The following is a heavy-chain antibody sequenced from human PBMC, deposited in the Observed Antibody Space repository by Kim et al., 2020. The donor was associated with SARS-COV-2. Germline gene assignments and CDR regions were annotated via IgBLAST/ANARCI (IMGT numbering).Heavy chain of an antibody. V-gene: IGHV4-39*07. CDR2: IYYTGTS. CDR3: ASVIPQVGSDP. D-gene: IGHD1-26*01. J-gene: IGHJ5*02. CDR1: GDSVGNSNYF. Sequence: SETLSLTCTVSGDSVGNSNYFWGWMRQPPGKGLEWIATIYYTGTSYYNPSFESRVTISLDTSKNQFSLNLASVTTADTAVYYCASVIPQVGSDPWGQSTL.